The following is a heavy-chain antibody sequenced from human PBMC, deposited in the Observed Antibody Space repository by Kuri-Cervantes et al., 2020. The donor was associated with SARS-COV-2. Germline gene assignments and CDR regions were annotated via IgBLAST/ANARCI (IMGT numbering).Heavy chain of an antibody. CDR3: ARDNSYFDY. V-gene: IGHV3-33*01. CDR2: IWYDGSNK. CDR1: GFTFSSYG. Sequence: GESLKISCAASGFTFSSYGMHWVRQAPGKGLEWVVVIWYDGSNKYYADSVKGRFTISRDNSKNTLYLQMNSLRAEGTAVYYCARDNSYFDYWGQGTLVTVSS. J-gene: IGHJ4*02. D-gene: IGHD4-11*01.